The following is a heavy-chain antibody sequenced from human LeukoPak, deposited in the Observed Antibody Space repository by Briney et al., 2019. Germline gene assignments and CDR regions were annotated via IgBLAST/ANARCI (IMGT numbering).Heavy chain of an antibody. CDR3: ARPDCSGGSCELDY. Sequence: GGSLRLSCAASGFTFSSYGMHWVRQAPGKGLEWVAYIWYDGSNKYYADSVKGRFTISRDNSKNTLYLQMNSLRAEDTTVYYCARPDCSGGSCELDYWGQGTLVTVSP. D-gene: IGHD2-15*01. J-gene: IGHJ4*02. V-gene: IGHV3-33*01. CDR1: GFTFSSYG. CDR2: IWYDGSNK.